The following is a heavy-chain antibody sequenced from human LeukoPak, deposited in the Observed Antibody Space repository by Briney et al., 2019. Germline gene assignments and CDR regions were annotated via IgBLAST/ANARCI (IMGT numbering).Heavy chain of an antibody. CDR1: GGSISSDSYY. V-gene: IGHV4-61*01. J-gene: IGHJ4*02. Sequence: SETLSLTCTVSGGSISSDSYYWAWIRQPPGKGLEWIGYIYYSGSTTNYNPSLKSRVTISVDTSKNQFSLKLSSVTAADTAFYYCAGRSRSGWYYGYWGQGTLVTVSS. CDR3: AGRSRSGWYYGY. CDR2: IYYSGSTT. D-gene: IGHD6-19*01.